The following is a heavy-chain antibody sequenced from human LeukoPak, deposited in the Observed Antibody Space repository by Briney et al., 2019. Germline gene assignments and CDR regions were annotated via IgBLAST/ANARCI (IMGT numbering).Heavy chain of an antibody. D-gene: IGHD1-26*01. J-gene: IGHJ6*03. V-gene: IGHV3-21*01. CDR3: ARDPYSGRYGDYYYSYMDV. Sequence: GGSLRLSCAASGFTFSTYNMNWVRQVPGKGLEWVSSITSSSTYMFYADSVKGRFTISRDNAQNSLYLQINSLRAEDTAVYYCARDPYSGRYGDYYYSYMDVWGKGTTVTISS. CDR1: GFTFSTYN. CDR2: ITSSSTYM.